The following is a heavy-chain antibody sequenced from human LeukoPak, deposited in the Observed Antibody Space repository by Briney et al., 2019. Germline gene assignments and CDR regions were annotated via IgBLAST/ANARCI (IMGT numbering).Heavy chain of an antibody. V-gene: IGHV5-51*01. J-gene: IGHJ4*02. CDR3: ARGGKDRYGSSDY. Sequence: GESLKISCKGSGYSFTNYWIGWVRQIPGKGLEWMGIIHPGDSDTRYSPSFQGQVTMSVDESITPAYLQWSSLKASDSAMYYCARGGKDRYGSSDYWGQGTLVTVSS. CDR2: IHPGDSDT. D-gene: IGHD4-17*01. CDR1: GYSFTNYW.